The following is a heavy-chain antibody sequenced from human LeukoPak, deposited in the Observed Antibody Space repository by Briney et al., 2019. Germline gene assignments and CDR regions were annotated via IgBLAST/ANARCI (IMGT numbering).Heavy chain of an antibody. D-gene: IGHD1-26*01. CDR2: IYPGDSDT. CDR3: ARRSGSYYYFDY. V-gene: IGHV5-51*01. Sequence: GESLKISCKASGYSFSSHWIGWVRQMPGKGLEWMNIIYPGDSDTRYSPSFQGQVTISADKSISTAYLQWSSLKASDTAMYYCARRSGSYYYFDYWGQGTLVTVSS. CDR1: GYSFSSHW. J-gene: IGHJ4*02.